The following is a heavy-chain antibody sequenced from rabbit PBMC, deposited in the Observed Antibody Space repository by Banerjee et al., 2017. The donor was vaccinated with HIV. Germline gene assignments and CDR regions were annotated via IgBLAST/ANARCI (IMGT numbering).Heavy chain of an antibody. Sequence: QEQLEESGGDLVKPEGSLTLTCTASGFSFSSSYCICWVRQTPGKGLEWIACIYAGSSGATYYASWAKGRFTISKTSSTTVTLQMTSLTAADTATYFCARADYAGGVYGTNYGMDLWGPGTLVTVS. D-gene: IGHD4-2*01. V-gene: IGHV1S45*01. CDR3: ARADYAGGVYGTNYGMDL. CDR2: IYAGSSGAT. CDR1: GFSFSSSYC. J-gene: IGHJ6*01.